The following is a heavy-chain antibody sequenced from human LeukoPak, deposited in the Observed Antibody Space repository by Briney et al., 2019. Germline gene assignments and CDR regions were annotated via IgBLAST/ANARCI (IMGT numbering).Heavy chain of an antibody. CDR2: IYHSGST. J-gene: IGHJ5*02. CDR1: GGSISSSNW. CDR3: ARGSKEDNWFDP. Sequence: SETLSLTCAVSGGSISSSNWWSWVRQPPGKGLEWSGEIYHSGSTNYNPSLKSRVTISVDKSKNQFSLKLSSVAAADTAVYYCARGSKEDNWFDPWGQGTLVTVSS. D-gene: IGHD2-15*01. V-gene: IGHV4-4*02.